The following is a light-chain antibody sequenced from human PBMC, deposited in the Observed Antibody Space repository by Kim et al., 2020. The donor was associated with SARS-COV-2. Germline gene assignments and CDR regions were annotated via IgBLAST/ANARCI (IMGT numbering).Light chain of an antibody. J-gene: IGLJ1*01. CDR3: CSYAGNYNFV. CDR2: DVA. CDR1: SRDVGDYDF. Sequence: GRSFTISCTETSRDVGDYDFVSWYQHHPGKVPKLLIFDVAQRPSGVPDRFSGSKSGNTASLTISGLQAEDEADYYCCSYAGNYNFVFGTGTKVTVL. V-gene: IGLV2-11*01.